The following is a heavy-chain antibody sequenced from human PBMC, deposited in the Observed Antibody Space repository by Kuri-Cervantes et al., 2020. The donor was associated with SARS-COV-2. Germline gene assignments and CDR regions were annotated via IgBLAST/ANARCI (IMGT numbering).Heavy chain of an antibody. CDR2: IIPIFGTA. CDR1: GGTFSSYA. J-gene: IGHJ4*02. CDR3: ARDARRDEGYYFDY. D-gene: IGHD5-24*01. Sequence: SVKVSCKASGGTFSSYAISWVRQAPGQGLEWMGGIIPIFGTANYAQKFQGRVTITTDESTSTAYMELSSLRFEDTAVYYCARDARRDEGYYFDYWGQGTLVTVSS. V-gene: IGHV1-69*05.